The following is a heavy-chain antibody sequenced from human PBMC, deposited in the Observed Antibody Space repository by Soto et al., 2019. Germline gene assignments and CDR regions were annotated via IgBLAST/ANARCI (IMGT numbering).Heavy chain of an antibody. V-gene: IGHV1-2*04. D-gene: IGHD2-2*01. CDR2: INPNSGGT. CDR3: AREMNCSSTSCPGYYYYGMDI. CDR1: GYTFTGYY. J-gene: IGHJ6*02. Sequence: ASVKVSCKASGYTFTGYYMHWVRQAPGQGLEWMGWINPNSGGTNYAQKFQGWVTMTRDTSISTAYMELSRLRSDDTAVYYCAREMNCSSTSCPGYYYYGMDIWGQGTTVTVSS.